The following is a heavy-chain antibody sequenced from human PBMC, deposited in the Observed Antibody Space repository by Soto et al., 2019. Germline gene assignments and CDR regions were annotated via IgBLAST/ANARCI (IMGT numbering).Heavy chain of an antibody. J-gene: IGHJ4*02. CDR2: IYYNGNN. CDR3: ARERRGGDSDGGVDY. V-gene: IGHV4-30-4*01. Sequence: QVQLQESGPGLVKPSQTLSLTCIVSGASLSSGDYYWSWIRQPPGKGLEWIAFIYYNGNNFYNPSLKRRVTIAIDTSNNQFSLQVRSVTAADTAVYYCARERRGGDSDGGVDYWGQGTLVTVSS. CDR1: GASLSSGDYY. D-gene: IGHD2-21*02.